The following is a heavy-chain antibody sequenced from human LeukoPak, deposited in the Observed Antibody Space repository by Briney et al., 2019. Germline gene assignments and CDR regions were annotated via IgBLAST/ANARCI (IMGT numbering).Heavy chain of an antibody. D-gene: IGHD6-6*01. V-gene: IGHV4-61*02. CDR1: GGSISSGSYY. Sequence: PSQTLPLTCTVSGGSISSGSYYWSWIRQPAGKGLEWIGRIYTSGSTNYNPSLKSRVTISVDTSKNQFSLKLSSVTAADTAVYYCARERVIAARPHFIYYYYMDVWGKGTTVTVSS. CDR3: ARERVIAARPHFIYYYYMDV. J-gene: IGHJ6*03. CDR2: IYTSGST.